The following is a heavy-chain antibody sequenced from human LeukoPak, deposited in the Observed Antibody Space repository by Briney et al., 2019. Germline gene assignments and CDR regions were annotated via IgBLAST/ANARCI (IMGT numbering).Heavy chain of an antibody. CDR2: ISSDGNTQ. D-gene: IGHD1-26*01. CDR1: GFTFSSYW. CDR3: ARRRIVGSTDDALDI. V-gene: IGHV3-30-3*01. J-gene: IGHJ3*02. Sequence: GGSLRLSCAASGFTFSSYWMSWVRQAPGKGLDWAAVISSDGNTQYYADSVKGRFTISRDNSNNTLYLQMNSLRADDTAIYYCARRRIVGSTDDALDIWGQGTMVTLSS.